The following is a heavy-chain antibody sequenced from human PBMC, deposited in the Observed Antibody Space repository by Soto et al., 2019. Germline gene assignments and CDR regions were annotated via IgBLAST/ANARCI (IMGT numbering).Heavy chain of an antibody. CDR3: AVILYDSYGGGSYYMDY. J-gene: IGHJ4*02. Sequence: ASVKVSCKASGFTFTSSAMQWVRQARGQRLEWIGWIVVGSGNTNYAQKFQERVTITRDMSTSTAYMELSSLRSEDTAVYYCAVILYDSYGGGSYYMDYGGRGPLVTVSS. V-gene: IGHV1-58*02. CDR1: GFTFTSSA. D-gene: IGHD3-10*01. CDR2: IVVGSGNT.